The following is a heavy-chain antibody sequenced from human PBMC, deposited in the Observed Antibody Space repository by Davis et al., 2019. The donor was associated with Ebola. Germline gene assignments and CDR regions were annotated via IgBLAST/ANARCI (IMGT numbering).Heavy chain of an antibody. CDR2: ISAYNGNT. Sequence: ASVKVSCKASGYTFTSYGISWVRQAPGQGLEWMGWISAYNGNTNYAQKFQGRVTITADKSTSTAYMELSSLRSEDTAVYYCARWLGYYDSSGTTGYYGMDVWGQGTTVTVSS. V-gene: IGHV1-18*01. J-gene: IGHJ6*02. CDR1: GYTFTSYG. D-gene: IGHD3-22*01. CDR3: ARWLGYYDSSGTTGYYGMDV.